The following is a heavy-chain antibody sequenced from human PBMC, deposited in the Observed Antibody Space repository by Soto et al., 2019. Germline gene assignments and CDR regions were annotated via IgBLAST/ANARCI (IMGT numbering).Heavy chain of an antibody. D-gene: IGHD3-22*01. CDR1: GYTFTGYY. J-gene: IGHJ3*02. Sequence: ASVKVSCKASGYTFTGYYMHWVRHAPGQGLEWMGWINPNSGGTNYAQKFQGWVTMTRDTSISTAYMELSRLRSDDTAVYYCARGASITMIVVVTNATLDAFDIWGQGTMVTVXS. CDR3: ARGASITMIVVVTNATLDAFDI. CDR2: INPNSGGT. V-gene: IGHV1-2*04.